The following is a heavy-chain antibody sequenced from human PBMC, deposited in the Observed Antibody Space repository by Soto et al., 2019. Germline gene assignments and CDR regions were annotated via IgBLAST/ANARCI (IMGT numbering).Heavy chain of an antibody. V-gene: IGHV6-1*01. CDR2: TYYRSKWYN. Sequence: SPTLSLTCAISGDSVSSNSAAWNWIRQSPSRGLEWLGRTYYRSKWYNDYAVSVKSRITINPDTSKNQFSLQLNSVTPEDTAVYYCARDRGYSSSSSQPYYYYYGMDVWGQGTTVTVSS. CDR3: ARDRGYSSSSSQPYYYYYGMDV. D-gene: IGHD6-13*01. J-gene: IGHJ6*02. CDR1: GDSVSSNSAA.